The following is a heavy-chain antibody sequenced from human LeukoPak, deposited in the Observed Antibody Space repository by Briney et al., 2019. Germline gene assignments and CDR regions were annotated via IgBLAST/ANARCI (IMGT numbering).Heavy chain of an antibody. D-gene: IGHD6-19*01. V-gene: IGHV1-3*01. CDR2: INAGNGNT. Sequence: ASVTVSCKASGYTFTSYAMHWVRQAPGQRFEWMGWINAGNGNTKYSQKFQGRVTITRDISASTAYMELSSLRSEDTAVYYCARGRYSSGWYSFDYWGQGTLVTVSS. CDR1: GYTFTSYA. J-gene: IGHJ4*02. CDR3: ARGRYSSGWYSFDY.